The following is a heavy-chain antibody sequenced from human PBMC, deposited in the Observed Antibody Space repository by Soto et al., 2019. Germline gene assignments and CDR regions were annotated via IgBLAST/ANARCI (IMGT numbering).Heavy chain of an antibody. D-gene: IGHD5-18*01. CDR2: IYPGDSDT. CDR1: GYSFSNHW. V-gene: IGHV5-51*01. CDR3: VRFGYNYEIYYSYGMDV. J-gene: IGHJ6*02. Sequence: GESLKISCKVSGYSFSNHWIGWVRQMPGKGLEWMGIIYPGDSDTRYSPSFQGQVTISADKSISTAYLQWSSLKASDTAMYYCVRFGYNYEIYYSYGMDVWGQGTTVTVSS.